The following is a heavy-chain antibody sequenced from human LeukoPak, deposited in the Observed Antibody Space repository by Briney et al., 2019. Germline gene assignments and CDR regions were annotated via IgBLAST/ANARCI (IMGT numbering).Heavy chain of an antibody. D-gene: IGHD3-3*01. CDR2: IYHSGST. J-gene: IGHJ3*02. CDR1: GGSISSGGYS. Sequence: PSETLSLTCAVSGGSISSGGYSWSWIRQPPGTGLEWIGYIYHSGSTYYNPSLKSRVTISVDTSKNQFSLKLSSVTAADTAVYYCARHDFWSGYYPPPPTFDIWGQGTMVTVSS. V-gene: IGHV4-30-2*02. CDR3: ARHDFWSGYYPPPPTFDI.